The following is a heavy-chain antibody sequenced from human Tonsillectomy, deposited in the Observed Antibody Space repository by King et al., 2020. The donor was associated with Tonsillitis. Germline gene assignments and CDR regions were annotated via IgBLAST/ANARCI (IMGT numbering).Heavy chain of an antibody. CDR2: SYPGDSDT. CDR3: ARRRTVTTDWYFDL. V-gene: IGHV5-51*03. Sequence: QLVQSGAEVKKPGESLKISCKGSVYSFTSYWIGWVRQRPGKGLEWMGSSYPGDSDTRYSPSFQGQVTISAAKSISTAYLKWSSLKASDTAMYYCARRRTVTTDWYFDLWGRGTLVTVSS. J-gene: IGHJ2*01. CDR1: VYSFTSYW. D-gene: IGHD4-17*01.